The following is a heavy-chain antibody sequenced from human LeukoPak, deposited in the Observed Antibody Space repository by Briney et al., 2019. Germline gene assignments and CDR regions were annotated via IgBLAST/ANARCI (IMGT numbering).Heavy chain of an antibody. CDR1: GGSLRRYY. J-gene: IGHJ3*02. D-gene: IGHD2-15*01. Sequence: SDTLSLICTVSGGSLRRYYWRWVRQPWAKGLVWIGDHYYIGSTNYNPSLKSRVAISVYTSKNQFSLKLSSVTAADTAVYYCARALGYCSGGSCYSDVVDIWGQGTMVTVSS. V-gene: IGHV4-59*13. CDR3: ARALGYCSGGSCYSDVVDI. CDR2: HYYIGST.